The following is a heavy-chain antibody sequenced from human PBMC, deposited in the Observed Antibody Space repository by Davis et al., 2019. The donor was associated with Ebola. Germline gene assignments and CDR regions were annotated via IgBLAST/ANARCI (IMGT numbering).Heavy chain of an antibody. CDR2: IYYSGST. Sequence: LRLSCTVSGGSISSGDYYWSWIRQPPGKGLEWIGYIYYSGSTYYNPSLKSRVTISVDTSKNQFSLKLSSVTAADTAVYYCARDLYYDFWSGYGPPDWFDPWGQGTLVTVSS. CDR3: ARDLYYDFWSGYGPPDWFDP. J-gene: IGHJ5*02. D-gene: IGHD3-3*01. V-gene: IGHV4-30-4*01. CDR1: GGSISSGDYY.